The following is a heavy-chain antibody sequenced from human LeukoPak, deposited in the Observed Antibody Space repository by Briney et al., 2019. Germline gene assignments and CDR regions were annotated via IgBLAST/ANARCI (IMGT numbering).Heavy chain of an antibody. V-gene: IGHV3-23*01. CDR2: VSGSGGST. Sequence: GRSQRLSCAASGFTFSSYAMSWVRQAPGKGLECVSSVSGSGGSTYYADSVKGRFTISRDNSKNTLYLQMNSLRAEDTAVYYCAKAGEYYRDYYDSSGYGYWGQGTLVTVSS. D-gene: IGHD3-22*01. CDR3: AKAGEYYRDYYDSSGYGY. J-gene: IGHJ4*02. CDR1: GFTFSSYA.